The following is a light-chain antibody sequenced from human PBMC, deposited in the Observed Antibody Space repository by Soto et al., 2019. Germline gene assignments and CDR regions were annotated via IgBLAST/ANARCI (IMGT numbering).Light chain of an antibody. CDR2: EVN. CDR3: CSHVGGSSPQWV. V-gene: IGLV2-23*02. CDR1: SNDVGGHNL. J-gene: IGLJ3*02. Sequence: QSVLTQPASVSGSPGQSITISCTGTSNDVGGHNLVSWFQQHPGKAPKLMISEVNKRPSGVSNRFSGSKSANTASLTISGLQAEDEADYYCCSHVGGSSPQWVFGGGTKVTVL.